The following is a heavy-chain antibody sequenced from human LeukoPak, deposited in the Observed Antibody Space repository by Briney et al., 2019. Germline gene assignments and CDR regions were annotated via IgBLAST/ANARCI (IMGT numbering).Heavy chain of an antibody. CDR2: IYYSGST. D-gene: IGHD3-3*01. CDR3: ASGHYDFWSGYLNWFDP. V-gene: IGHV4-59*12. J-gene: IGHJ5*02. CDR1: GGSISSYY. Sequence: SETLSLTCTVSGGSISSYYWSWIRQPPGKGLEWIGYIYYSGSTNYNPSLKSRVTISVDTSKNQFSLKLSSVTAADTAVYYCASGHYDFWSGYLNWFDPWGQGTLVTVSS.